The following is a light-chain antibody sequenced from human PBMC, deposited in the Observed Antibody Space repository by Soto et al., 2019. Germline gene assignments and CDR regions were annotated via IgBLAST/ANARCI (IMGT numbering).Light chain of an antibody. V-gene: IGKV3-15*01. CDR3: RQRSNWPPGFT. CDR1: QSVSSN. Sequence: IEVTQSPATLSVSPGERATLSCRASQSVSSNLVWYQQRHGQAPMLLIYGASTRVTRIPARFSGSGSGTDFTPINSSLVPEEYAGFYCRQRSNWPPGFTFGQGTRLEIK. CDR2: GAS. J-gene: IGKJ5*01.